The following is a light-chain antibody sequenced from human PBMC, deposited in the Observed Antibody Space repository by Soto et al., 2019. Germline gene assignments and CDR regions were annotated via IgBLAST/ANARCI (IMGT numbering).Light chain of an antibody. J-gene: IGKJ3*01. CDR1: QSVSSN. CDR2: GAS. CDR3: QQYNNWPFT. Sequence: EIVMTQSPATLSVSPGERATLSCRASQSVSSNLAWYQQKPGQAPRLLIYGASTRATGIPARFIGSGSGTEFTLTISSLQSGDFAVYYCQQYNNWPFTFGPGTKVGIK. V-gene: IGKV3-15*01.